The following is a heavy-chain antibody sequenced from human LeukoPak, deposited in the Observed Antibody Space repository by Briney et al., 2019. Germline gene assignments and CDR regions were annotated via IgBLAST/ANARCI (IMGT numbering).Heavy chain of an antibody. CDR2: IKQDGSQT. V-gene: IGHV3-7*01. CDR3: GRTTYLDY. J-gene: IGHJ4*02. CDR1: GFTFSNYW. Sequence: PGGSLRLSCVVSGFTFSNYWMTWVRQAPGKGLEWVANIKQDGSQTNYVDSVRGRFTISRDNAKNSLYLQMNSLRADDTAVYCCGRTTYLDYWGQGTLVTVSS. D-gene: IGHD1-1*01.